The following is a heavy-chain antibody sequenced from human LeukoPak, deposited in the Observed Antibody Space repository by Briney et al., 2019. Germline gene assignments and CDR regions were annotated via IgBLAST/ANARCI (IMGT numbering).Heavy chain of an antibody. Sequence: PGGSLRLSCAASGFTFDDYAMHWVRQAPGKGLEWVSGINWKSDNLDYADSVKGRFIISRDNAKNSLFLQMNTLRAEDTGFYYCAKDVVDGGTKYFDHWGQGVLVTVSS. CDR2: INWKSDNL. CDR1: GFTFDDYA. D-gene: IGHD3-16*01. J-gene: IGHJ4*02. V-gene: IGHV3-9*01. CDR3: AKDVVDGGTKYFDH.